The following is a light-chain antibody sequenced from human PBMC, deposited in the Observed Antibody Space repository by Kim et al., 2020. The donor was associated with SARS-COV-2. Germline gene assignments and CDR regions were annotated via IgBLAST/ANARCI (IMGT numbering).Light chain of an antibody. CDR3: QVWDSSTWV. J-gene: IGLJ2*01. V-gene: IGLV3-9*01. CDR1: NIGTKK. CDR2: RDT. Sequence: SVARGQTARIPCGGNNIGTKKVHWYQQQPGQAPVLVIYRDTNRPSGIPERFSGSNSGNTATLTISRAQAGDEADYYCQVWDSSTWVFGGGTQLTVL.